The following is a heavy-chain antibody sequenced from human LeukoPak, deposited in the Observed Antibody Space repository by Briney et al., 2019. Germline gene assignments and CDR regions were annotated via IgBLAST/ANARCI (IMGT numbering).Heavy chain of an antibody. J-gene: IGHJ4*02. CDR1: GFTFSDYA. Sequence: PGGSLRLSCAASGFTFSDYAMNWVRQAPGKGLYWVSTISGSGNSTYYADSVKGRFTISRDNSKKTLYLQMTSLRAEDTAVYYCATAGNYRFDYWGQGTLVTVSS. CDR2: ISGSGNST. D-gene: IGHD1-7*01. V-gene: IGHV3-23*01. CDR3: ATAGNYRFDY.